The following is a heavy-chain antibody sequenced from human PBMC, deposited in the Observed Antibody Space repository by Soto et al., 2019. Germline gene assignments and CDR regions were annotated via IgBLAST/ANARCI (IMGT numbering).Heavy chain of an antibody. J-gene: IGHJ4*02. Sequence: QVQLQESGPGLVKPSQTLSLTCTVSGGSISSGGYYWSWIRQHPGKGLEWIGYIYYSGSTYYNPSLKSRVTISVDTSKNQFCLKLSSVTAADTAVYYCARVPDDFWSGTVDYWGQGTLVTVSS. CDR2: IYYSGST. D-gene: IGHD3-3*01. CDR3: ARVPDDFWSGTVDY. V-gene: IGHV4-31*03. CDR1: GGSISSGGYY.